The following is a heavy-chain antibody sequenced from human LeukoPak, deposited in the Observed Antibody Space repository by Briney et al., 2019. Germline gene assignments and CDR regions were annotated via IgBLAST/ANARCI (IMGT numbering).Heavy chain of an antibody. V-gene: IGHV4-39*01. Sequence: SETLSLTCTVSGGSISSSSYYWGWIRQPPGKGLEWIGSIYYSGSTYYNPSLKSRVTISVDTSKNQFSLKLSSVTAADTAVYYCASYPWFIAAAGTSNDYWGQGTLVTVSS. D-gene: IGHD6-13*01. J-gene: IGHJ4*02. CDR2: IYYSGST. CDR1: GGSISSSSYY. CDR3: ASYPWFIAAAGTSNDY.